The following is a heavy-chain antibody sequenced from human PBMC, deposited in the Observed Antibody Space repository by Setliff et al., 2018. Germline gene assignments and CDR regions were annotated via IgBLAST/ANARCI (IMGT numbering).Heavy chain of an antibody. J-gene: IGHJ2*01. V-gene: IGHV3-23*01. Sequence: GGSLRLSCAASGFTFSTYDMRWVRQAPGKGLEWVSAIGGSGGSGGSGGNRYYADSVKGRFTISRDNSKNILYLEMNSLGDDDTAVYYRAKEARRRDGYNRWYFDLWGRGTLVTVSS. CDR1: GFTFSTYD. CDR2: IGGSGGSGGSGGNR. D-gene: IGHD5-12*01. CDR3: AKEARRRDGYNRWYFDL.